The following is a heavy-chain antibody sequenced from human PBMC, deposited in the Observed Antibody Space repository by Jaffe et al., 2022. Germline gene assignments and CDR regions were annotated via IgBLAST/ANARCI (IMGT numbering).Heavy chain of an antibody. V-gene: IGHV3-48*01. CDR3: ARDNQGTYGDYGCFDY. CDR2: ISSSSSTI. CDR1: GFTFSSYS. D-gene: IGHD4-17*01. J-gene: IGHJ4*02. Sequence: EVQLVESGGGLVQPGGSLRLSCAASGFTFSSYSMNWVRQAPGKGLEWVSYISSSSSTIYYADSVKGRFTISRDNAKNSLYLQMNSLRAEDTAVYYCARDNQGTYGDYGCFDYWGQGTLVTVSS.